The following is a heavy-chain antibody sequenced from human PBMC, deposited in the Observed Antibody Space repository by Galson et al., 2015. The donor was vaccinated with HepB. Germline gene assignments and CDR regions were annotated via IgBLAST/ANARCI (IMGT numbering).Heavy chain of an antibody. CDR2: IYSGGST. J-gene: IGHJ4*02. CDR1: GFTVSSNY. V-gene: IGHV3-53*01. Sequence: RLSCAASGFTVSSNYMTWVRQAPGKGLEWVSVIYSGGSTDYADSVRGRFTLSRDNSKNTLYLQMNSLRAEDTAVYYCARGYSRSWYSGLGYWGQGTLVTVSS. D-gene: IGHD6-13*01. CDR3: ARGYSRSWYSGLGY.